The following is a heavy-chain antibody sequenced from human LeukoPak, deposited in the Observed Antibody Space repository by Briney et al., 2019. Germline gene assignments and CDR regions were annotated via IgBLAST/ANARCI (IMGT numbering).Heavy chain of an antibody. J-gene: IGHJ4*02. CDR2: ISSDGSDT. CDR1: GFTFRTYW. D-gene: IGHD3-16*01. Sequence: PGGSLRLSCAASGFTFRTYWMHWVRQTPGKGLVWVSRISSDGSDTIYADSVKGRFTISRDNAKNTLYLQMNSLRAEDTAVYYCARDWGGYGPTSHDCWGQGTLVTVSS. V-gene: IGHV3-74*01. CDR3: ARDWGGYGPTSHDC.